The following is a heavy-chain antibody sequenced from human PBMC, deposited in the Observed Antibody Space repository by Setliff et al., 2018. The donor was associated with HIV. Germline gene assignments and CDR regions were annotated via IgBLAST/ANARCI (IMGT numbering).Heavy chain of an antibody. Sequence: VGSLRLSCVASGLPFYNYWMTWLRRAPGRGLEWVANIKQDGSDMHYIESVEGRFTIFRDNAKNSVFLQMNSLRAEDTGVYYCATQTGFYNSHWYDYWGQGTMVTVSS. CDR3: ATQTGFYNSHWYDY. D-gene: IGHD6-13*01. CDR2: IKQDGSDM. CDR1: GLPFYNYW. V-gene: IGHV3-7*01. J-gene: IGHJ4*02.